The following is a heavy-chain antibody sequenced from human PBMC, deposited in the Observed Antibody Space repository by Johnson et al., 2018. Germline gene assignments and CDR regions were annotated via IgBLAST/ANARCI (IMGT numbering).Heavy chain of an antibody. D-gene: IGHD3-16*01. V-gene: IGHV1-69*01. CDR3: ASRGYSDYGAYYYDVMDV. CDR2: IVPTFGVA. Sequence: QVQLVESGAEVKKPGSSVRVSCKASAGTSSRYAISWVRQAPGQGLEWMGGIVPTFGVANYAQKFQGRVTITADESTRTHYMELSSLRSEDTAVYYCASRGYSDYGAYYYDVMDVWGQGTTVIVS. CDR1: AGTSSRYA. J-gene: IGHJ6*02.